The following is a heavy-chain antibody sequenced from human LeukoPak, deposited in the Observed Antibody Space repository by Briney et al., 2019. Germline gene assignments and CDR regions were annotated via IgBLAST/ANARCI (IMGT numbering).Heavy chain of an antibody. J-gene: IGHJ4*02. V-gene: IGHV3-21*04. CDR2: ISSSSSYI. CDR3: AKEATPVAPPY. CDR1: GFTFSSYS. D-gene: IGHD6-19*01. Sequence: PGGSLRLSCAASGFTFSSYSMNWVRQAPGKGLEWVSSISSSSSYIYYADSVKGRFTISRDNAKNSLYLQMNSLRAEDTAVYYCAKEATPVAPPYWGQGTLVTVSS.